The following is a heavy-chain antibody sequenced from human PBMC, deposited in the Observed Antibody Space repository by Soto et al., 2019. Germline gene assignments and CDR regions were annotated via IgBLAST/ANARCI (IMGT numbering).Heavy chain of an antibody. J-gene: IGHJ4*02. CDR3: ARVGGGYCGGDCYSYYFDY. CDR2: ISSSSSTI. Sequence: GGSLRLSCAASGFTFSSYSMNWVRQAPGKGLEWVSYISSSSSTIYYADSVKGRFTISRDNAKNSLYLQMNSLRAEDTAVYYCARVGGGYCGGDCYSYYFDYWGQGTLVTVSS. CDR1: GFTFSSYS. V-gene: IGHV3-48*01. D-gene: IGHD2-21*02.